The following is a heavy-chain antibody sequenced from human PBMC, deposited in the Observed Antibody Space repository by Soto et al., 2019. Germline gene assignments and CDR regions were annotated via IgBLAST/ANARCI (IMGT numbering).Heavy chain of an antibody. V-gene: IGHV3-73*01. CDR2: IRSKANSYAT. Sequence: EVQLVESGGGLVQPGGSLKLSCAASGFTFSGFAMHWVRQASGKGLEWVGRIRSKANSYATSYAASVKGRFTISRDDSKHTAYLQMNSLKTEDTAVYYCTSYDYGDYVIDYWGQGTLVTVSS. CDR1: GFTFSGFA. J-gene: IGHJ4*02. CDR3: TSYDYGDYVIDY. D-gene: IGHD4-17*01.